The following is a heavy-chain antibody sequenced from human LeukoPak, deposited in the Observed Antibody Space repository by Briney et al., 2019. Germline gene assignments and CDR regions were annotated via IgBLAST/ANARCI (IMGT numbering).Heavy chain of an antibody. CDR1: GGSFSGYY. CDR2: INHSGST. CDR3: ARGRYGGYYDSSGYYQYYFDY. D-gene: IGHD3-22*01. V-gene: IGHV4-34*01. Sequence: SETLSLTCAVYGGSFSGYYWSWIRQPPGKGLEWIGEINHSGSTNYNPSLKSRVTISVDTSKSQFSLKLSSVTAADTAVYYCARGRYGGYYDSSGYYQYYFDYWGQGTLVTVSS. J-gene: IGHJ4*02.